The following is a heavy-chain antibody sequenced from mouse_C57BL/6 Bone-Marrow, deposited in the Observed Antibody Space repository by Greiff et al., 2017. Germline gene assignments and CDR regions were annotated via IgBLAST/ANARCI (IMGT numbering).Heavy chain of an antibody. Sequence: QVQLQQSGPGLVQPSQSLSITCTVSGFSLTSYGVHWVRQSPGKGLEWLGVIWRGGSTDYNAAFMSRLSIAKDNSKSQVFFKMNSLQADDTAIYYCAKKGDWEKDAMDYWGQGTSVTVSS. J-gene: IGHJ4*01. V-gene: IGHV2-5*01. CDR3: AKKGDWEKDAMDY. D-gene: IGHD4-1*01. CDR2: IWRGGST. CDR1: GFSLTSYG.